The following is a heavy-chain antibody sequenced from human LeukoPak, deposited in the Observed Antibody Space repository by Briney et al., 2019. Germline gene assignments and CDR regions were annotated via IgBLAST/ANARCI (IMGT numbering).Heavy chain of an antibody. D-gene: IGHD6-19*01. CDR2: INSDGSST. CDR3: VRAGYSSGWYVF. CDR1: GFTFSSYW. V-gene: IGHV3-74*01. J-gene: IGHJ4*02. Sequence: GSLRLSCAASGFTFSSYWMHWVRQAPGKGLVWVSRINSDGSSTSYADSVKGRFTISRDNVKNTLYLQMNSLRAEDTAVYYCVRAGYSSGWYVFWGQGSLVTVSS.